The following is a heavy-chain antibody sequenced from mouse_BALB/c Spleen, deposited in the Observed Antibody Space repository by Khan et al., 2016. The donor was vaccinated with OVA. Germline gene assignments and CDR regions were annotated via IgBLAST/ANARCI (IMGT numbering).Heavy chain of an antibody. V-gene: IGHV3-2*02. CDR3: ARDGSRYNYAMDY. CDR2: MSSSGST. Sequence: EVQLQESGPSLVKPSQSLSLTCTVTGYSITSDYAWNWIRQFPGNKLEWMGYMSSSGSTNYNPALKSRISITRDTSKNQFFLQLNSVTTEDTATYYCARDGSRYNYAMDYWGQGTSVTVSS. D-gene: IGHD2-3*01. J-gene: IGHJ4*01. CDR1: GYSITSDYA.